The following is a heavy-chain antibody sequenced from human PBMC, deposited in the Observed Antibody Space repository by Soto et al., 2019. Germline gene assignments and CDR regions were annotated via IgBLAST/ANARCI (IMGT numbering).Heavy chain of an antibody. D-gene: IGHD3-22*01. CDR1: GYTFTSYG. Sequence: ASVKVSCKASGYTFTSYGISWVRQAPGQGLEWMGWISAYNGNTNYAQKLQGRVTMTTDTSTSTAYMELRSLRSDDTAVYYCAAGRVYDSSGYPPPSTHAFDIWGQGTMVTVS. J-gene: IGHJ3*02. V-gene: IGHV1-18*01. CDR2: ISAYNGNT. CDR3: AAGRVYDSSGYPPPSTHAFDI.